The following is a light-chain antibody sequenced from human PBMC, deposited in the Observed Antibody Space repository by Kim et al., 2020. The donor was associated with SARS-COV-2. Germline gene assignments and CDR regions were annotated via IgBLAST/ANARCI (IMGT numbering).Light chain of an antibody. CDR3: QQFGSSPYT. CDR1: QSVSRTY. J-gene: IGKJ2*01. CDR2: GAS. V-gene: IGKV3-20*01. Sequence: EIVLTQSPVPLSLSPGEKATLSCRASQSVSRTYLAWYQQKPGQAPRLLIHGASRRATGIPDRFSGGGSGTDLTLTVSRLEPEDFAVYFCQQFGSSPYTFGQGTKLEI.